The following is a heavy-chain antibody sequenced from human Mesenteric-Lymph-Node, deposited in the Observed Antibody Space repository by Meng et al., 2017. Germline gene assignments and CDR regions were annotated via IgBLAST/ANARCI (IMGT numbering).Heavy chain of an antibody. CDR2: INTNTGNP. CDR3: AREGDSSSWYFDGLFDP. V-gene: IGHV7-4-1*02. J-gene: IGHJ5*02. CDR1: GYTFTSSS. D-gene: IGHD6-13*01. Sequence: QVLLVKSGLELVGPGASVKVSFKASGYTFTSSSMHWVRQAHGQGLEWLGWINTNTGNPTYAQGFPGRFVFSLETSLSTAYLQISSLKAEDTAVYYCAREGDSSSWYFDGLFDPWGQGTLVTVSS.